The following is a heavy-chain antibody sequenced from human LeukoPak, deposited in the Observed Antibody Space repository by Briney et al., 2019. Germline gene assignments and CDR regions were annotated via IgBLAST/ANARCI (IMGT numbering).Heavy chain of an antibody. CDR3: ARPGYYDRSGVYWFHP. CDR1: GGSISSYY. CDR2: IYYSGGT. Sequence: PSETLSLTCTVSGGSISSYYWSWIRQPPGKGLEWIGYIYYSGGTNYNPSLKSRVTISVDTSKNQFSLKLSSVTAAATAVYSCARPGYYDRSGVYWFHPWGQGTLVTVSS. D-gene: IGHD3-22*01. J-gene: IGHJ5*02. V-gene: IGHV4-59*08.